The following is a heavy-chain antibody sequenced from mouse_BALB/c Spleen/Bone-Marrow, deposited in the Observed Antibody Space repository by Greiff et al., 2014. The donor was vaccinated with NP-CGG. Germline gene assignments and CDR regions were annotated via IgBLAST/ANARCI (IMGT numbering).Heavy chain of an antibody. D-gene: IGHD2-10*01. CDR3: AKGGGAYYGNYWFAY. CDR1: GFTFSSYG. V-gene: IGHV5-6*02. Sequence: DVKLVESGGDLVKPGGSLKLSCAASGFTFSSYGMSWVRQTPDKRLEWVATISSGGSYTYYPDSVKGRFTISRDNAKNTLYLQMSSLKSGDTAMYYCAKGGGAYYGNYWFAYWGQGTLVTVSA. J-gene: IGHJ3*01. CDR2: ISSGGSYT.